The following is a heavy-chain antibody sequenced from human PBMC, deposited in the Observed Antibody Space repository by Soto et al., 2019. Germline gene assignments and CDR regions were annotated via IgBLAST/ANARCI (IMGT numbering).Heavy chain of an antibody. CDR3: TIHTPLNAFDI. Sequence: PGGSLRLSCAASGFTFSGSAMHWVRRASGKGLEWVGRIRSKANSYATAYAASVKGRFTISRDDSKNTAYLQMNSLKTEDTAVYYCTIHTPLNAFDIWGQGTMVTVSS. J-gene: IGHJ3*02. V-gene: IGHV3-73*01. CDR1: GFTFSGSA. CDR2: IRSKANSYAT.